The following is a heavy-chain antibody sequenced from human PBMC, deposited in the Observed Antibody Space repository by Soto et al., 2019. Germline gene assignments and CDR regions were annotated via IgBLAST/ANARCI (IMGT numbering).Heavy chain of an antibody. D-gene: IGHD5-12*01. J-gene: IGHJ1*01. CDR3: ARGMESGYDVEYCQH. V-gene: IGHV4-59*01. Sequence: SETLSLTCIVSGGSISSYYWSWIRQPPGKGLEWIGYISYSGSTNYNPSLKSRVTISVDTSKNQFSLKLSSVTAADTAVYYCARGMESGYDVEYCQHWGQGTLVTVSS. CDR1: GGSISSYY. CDR2: ISYSGST.